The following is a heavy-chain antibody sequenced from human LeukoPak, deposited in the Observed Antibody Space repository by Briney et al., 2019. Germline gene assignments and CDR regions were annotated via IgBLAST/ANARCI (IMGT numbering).Heavy chain of an antibody. D-gene: IGHD6-13*01. J-gene: IGHJ4*02. Sequence: SETLSLTCTVSGGSISSYYWSWIRQPPGKGLEWIGYIYYSGSTNYNPSLKSRVTISVDTSKNQFSLKLSSVTAADTAVYYCARFSRAAAGTQRYFDYRGQGTLVTVSS. CDR3: ARFSRAAAGTQRYFDY. CDR1: GGSISSYY. CDR2: IYYSGST. V-gene: IGHV4-59*01.